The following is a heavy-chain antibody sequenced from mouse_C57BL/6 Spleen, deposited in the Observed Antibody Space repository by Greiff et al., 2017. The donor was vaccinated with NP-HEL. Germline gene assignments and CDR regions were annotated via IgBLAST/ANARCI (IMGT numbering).Heavy chain of an antibody. CDR2: IYPGSGNT. Sequence: VQLQESGPELVKPGASVKISCKASGYTFTDYYINWVKQRPGQGLEWIGWIYPGSGNTKYNEKFKGKATLTVDTSSSTAYMQLSSLTSEDSAVYFCARPEYGSSPHYYAMDYWGQGTSVTVSS. CDR1: GYTFTDYY. J-gene: IGHJ4*01. V-gene: IGHV1-84*01. CDR3: ARPEYGSSPHYYAMDY. D-gene: IGHD1-1*01.